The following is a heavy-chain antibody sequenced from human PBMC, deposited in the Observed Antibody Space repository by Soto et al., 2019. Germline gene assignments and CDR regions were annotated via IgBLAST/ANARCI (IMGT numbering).Heavy chain of an antibody. CDR3: TTDQYYDSSGYHNEDY. J-gene: IGHJ4*02. Sequence: EVQLVESGGGLVKPGGSLRLSCAASGFTFSNAWMNWVRQAPGKGLEWVGRIKSKTDGGTRDYAAPVKGRFTISRDDSKNTLYLQMNSLKTEDTAVYYCTTDQYYDSSGYHNEDYWGQGTLVTVSS. D-gene: IGHD3-22*01. CDR2: IKSKTDGGTR. CDR1: GFTFSNAW. V-gene: IGHV3-15*07.